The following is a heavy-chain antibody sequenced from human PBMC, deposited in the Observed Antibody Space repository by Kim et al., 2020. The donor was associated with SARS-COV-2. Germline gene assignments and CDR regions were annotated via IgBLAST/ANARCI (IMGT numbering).Heavy chain of an antibody. D-gene: IGHD6-25*01. J-gene: IGHJ4*02. CDR1: GGSISSSSYY. V-gene: IGHV4-39*01. CDR3: ASGFNYFDY. CDR2: IYYSGST. Sequence: SETLSLTCTVSGGSISSSSYYWGWIRQPPGKGLEWIGSIYYSGSTYYNPSLKSRVTISVDTSKNQFSLKLSSVTAADTAVYYCASGFNYFDYWGQGTLVTVSS.